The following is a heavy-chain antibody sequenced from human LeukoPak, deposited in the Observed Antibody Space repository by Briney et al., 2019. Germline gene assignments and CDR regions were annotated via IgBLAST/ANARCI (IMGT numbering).Heavy chain of an antibody. CDR1: GFTFSSYW. CDR2: INTDGSST. V-gene: IGHV3-74*01. CDR3: ARADYDSSDSRRWAFDI. Sequence: PGGSLRLSCAASGFTFSSYWMHWVRQAPGKGLVWVSRINTDGSSTSYADSVKGRFTISRDNAKNTLYLQMNSLRAEDTAVYYCARADYDSSDSRRWAFDIWGQGTMVTVSS. J-gene: IGHJ3*02. D-gene: IGHD3-22*01.